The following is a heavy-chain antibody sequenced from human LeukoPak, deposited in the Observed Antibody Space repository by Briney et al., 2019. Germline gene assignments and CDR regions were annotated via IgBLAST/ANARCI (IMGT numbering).Heavy chain of an antibody. CDR3: AKSGCSSTSCYSILSGWLDP. V-gene: IGHV3-23*01. CDR1: GFTFSNYA. CDR2: ISNSGGTT. J-gene: IGHJ5*02. D-gene: IGHD2-2*02. Sequence: GGSLRLSCAASGFTFSNYALNWVRQAPGKGLEWVSGISNSGGTTYYADSVKGRFTISRDNSKNTLYLQMNSLRAEDTVVYYCAKSGCSSTSCYSILSGWLDPWGQGTLVTVSS.